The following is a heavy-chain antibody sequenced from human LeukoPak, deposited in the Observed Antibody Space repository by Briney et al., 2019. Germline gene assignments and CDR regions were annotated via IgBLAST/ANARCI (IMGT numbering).Heavy chain of an antibody. CDR1: GFTFNRDW. CDR3: LVILTEPTSPSPDGLDI. CDR2: IDSDDGST. V-gene: IGHV3-74*01. D-gene: IGHD2-15*01. Sequence: PGGSLRLPCVASGFTFNRDWMHWVRQVPGKGLVWVSRIDSDDGSTSYAASVRGRFTISRDNAKKTLYLQMNSLRVEDTAVYYCLVILTEPTSPSPDGLDIWGQGTMVTVSS. J-gene: IGHJ3*02.